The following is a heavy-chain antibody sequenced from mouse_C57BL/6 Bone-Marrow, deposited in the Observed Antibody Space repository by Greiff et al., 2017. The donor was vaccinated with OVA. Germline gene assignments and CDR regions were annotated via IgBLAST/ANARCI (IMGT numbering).Heavy chain of an antibody. J-gene: IGHJ4*01. Sequence: VQLQESGPGLVQPSQSLSITCTVSGFSLTSYGVHWVRQSPGKGLEWLGVIWSGGSTDYNAAFISRLSISKDNSKSQVFFKMNSLQADDTAIYYCARNCGGGIYYAMDYWGQGTSVTVSS. V-gene: IGHV2-2*01. CDR2: IWSGGST. CDR1: GFSLTSYG. CDR3: ARNCGGGIYYAMDY. D-gene: IGHD1-1*02.